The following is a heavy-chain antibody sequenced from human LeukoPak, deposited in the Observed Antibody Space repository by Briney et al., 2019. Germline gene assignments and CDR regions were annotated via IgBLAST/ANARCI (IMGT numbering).Heavy chain of an antibody. J-gene: IGHJ4*02. V-gene: IGHV3-23*01. D-gene: IGHD3-22*01. Sequence: VGSLRLSCAASGFTFSSYAMSWVRQAPGKGLEWVSAISGSGGSTYYADSVKGRFTISRDNSKNTLYLQMNSLRAEDTAVYYCAKDPLYYDSSGYYPSWYFDYWGQGTLVTVSS. CDR2: ISGSGGST. CDR3: AKDPLYYDSSGYYPSWYFDY. CDR1: GFTFSSYA.